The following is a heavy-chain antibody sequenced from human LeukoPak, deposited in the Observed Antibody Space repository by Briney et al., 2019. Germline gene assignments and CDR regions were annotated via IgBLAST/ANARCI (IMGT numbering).Heavy chain of an antibody. V-gene: IGHV4-39*07. D-gene: IGHD3-3*01. Sequence: TETLSLTCTVSGGSISSSYYYWSWIRQPPGKGLEWIGEINHSGSTNYNPSLKSRVTISVDTSKNQFSLKLSSVTAADTAVYYCARGLGGQLRFLEWLSPDNWFDPWGQGTLVTVSS. J-gene: IGHJ5*02. CDR2: INHSGST. CDR3: ARGLGGQLRFLEWLSPDNWFDP. CDR1: GGSISSSYYY.